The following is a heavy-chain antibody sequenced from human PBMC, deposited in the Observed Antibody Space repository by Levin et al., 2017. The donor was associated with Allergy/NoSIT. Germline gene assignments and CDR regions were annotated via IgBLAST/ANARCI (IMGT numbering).Heavy chain of an antibody. D-gene: IGHD5-12*01. Sequence: PGGSLRLSCAASGFTFSSYAMHWVRQAPGKGLEWVALISYDGSNKYYADSVKGRFTISRDNSKNTLYLQMNSLRAEDTAFYYCASPNIVASIQIYLDSWGQGTLVTVSS. CDR1: GFTFSSYA. CDR3: ASPNIVASIQIYLDS. J-gene: IGHJ4*02. V-gene: IGHV3-30-3*01. CDR2: ISYDGSNK.